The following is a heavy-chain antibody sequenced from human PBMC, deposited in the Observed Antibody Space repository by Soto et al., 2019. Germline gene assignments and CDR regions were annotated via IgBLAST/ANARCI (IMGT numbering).Heavy chain of an antibody. Sequence: PGGSLRLSCAASGFTFSSYGMHWVRQAPGKGLEWVAVIWYDGSNKYYADSVKGRFTISRDNSKNTLYLQMNSLRAEDTAVYYCARDRRRGITGTTYYFDYWGQGTLVTVSS. V-gene: IGHV3-33*01. D-gene: IGHD1-20*01. CDR2: IWYDGSNK. CDR1: GFTFSSYG. CDR3: ARDRRRGITGTTYYFDY. J-gene: IGHJ4*02.